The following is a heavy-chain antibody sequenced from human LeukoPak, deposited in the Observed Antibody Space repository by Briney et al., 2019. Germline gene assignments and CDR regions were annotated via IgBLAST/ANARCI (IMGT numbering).Heavy chain of an antibody. J-gene: IGHJ5*02. D-gene: IGHD3-3*01. CDR1: GGSISSYY. CDR2: IYYSGST. V-gene: IGHV4-59*01. CDR3: ARVRYYDFWSGYYSRWFDP. Sequence: SETLSLTCTVSGGSISSYYWSWIRQPPGKGLEWIGYIYYSGSTNYNPSLKSRVTISVDTSKNQFSLKLSSVTAADTAVYYCARVRYYDFWSGYYSRWFDPWGQGTLVTVSS.